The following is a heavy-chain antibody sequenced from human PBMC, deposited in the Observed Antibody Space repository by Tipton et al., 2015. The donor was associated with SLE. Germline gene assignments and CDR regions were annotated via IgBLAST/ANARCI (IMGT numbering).Heavy chain of an antibody. CDR3: AKDGLIAAAGTSRYYFDY. Sequence: SGFTFSSYGMHWVRQAPGKGLEWVAVIWYDGSNKYYADSVKGRFTISRDNSKNTLYLQMNSLRAEDTAVYYCAKDGLIAAAGTSRYYFDYWGQGTLVTVSS. D-gene: IGHD6-13*01. CDR1: GFTFSSYG. J-gene: IGHJ4*02. CDR2: IWYDGSNK. V-gene: IGHV3-33*06.